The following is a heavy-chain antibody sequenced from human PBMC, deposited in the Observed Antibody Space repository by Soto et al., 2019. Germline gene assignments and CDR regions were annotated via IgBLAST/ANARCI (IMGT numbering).Heavy chain of an antibody. Sequence: QVQLVQSGAEVKKPGSSVKVSCKASGGTFSSYTFSWVRQAPGQGLEWMGGIIPIFATTNYAQKFQGRVTITADESTSTAYMALSSLRSEDTAVYYCARLTGTRRGGDAFDIWGQGTMVTVSS. CDR3: ARLTGTRRGGDAFDI. J-gene: IGHJ3*02. CDR2: IIPIFATT. CDR1: GGTFSSYT. V-gene: IGHV1-69*01. D-gene: IGHD1-7*01.